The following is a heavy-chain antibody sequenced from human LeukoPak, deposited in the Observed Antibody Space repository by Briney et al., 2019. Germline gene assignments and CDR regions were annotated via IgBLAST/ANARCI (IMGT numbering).Heavy chain of an antibody. V-gene: IGHV3-33*01. D-gene: IGHD6-13*01. J-gene: IGHJ4*02. CDR3: ARVAVGYSSSWYGPYFDY. Sequence: GGSLRLSCAASGFTFSSYGMHWVRQAPGKGLEWVAVIWYDGSNKYYADSVKGRFTISRDNSKNTLYLQMNSLRAEDTAVYYCARVAVGYSSSWYGPYFDYWGQGTLVTVSS. CDR1: GFTFSSYG. CDR2: IWYDGSNK.